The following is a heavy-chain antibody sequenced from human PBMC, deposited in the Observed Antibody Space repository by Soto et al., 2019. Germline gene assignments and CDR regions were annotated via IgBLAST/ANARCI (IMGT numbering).Heavy chain of an antibody. D-gene: IGHD2-15*01. Sequence: GGSLRLSCAASGFTFSSYGMHWVRQAPGKGLEWVAVIWYDGSNKYYADSVKGRFTISRDNSKNTLYLQMNSLRAEDTAVYYCARVGYCSGGSCPPYYYGMDFWGQGTTVTVSS. CDR2: IWYDGSNK. CDR1: GFTFSSYG. V-gene: IGHV3-33*01. CDR3: ARVGYCSGGSCPPYYYGMDF. J-gene: IGHJ6*02.